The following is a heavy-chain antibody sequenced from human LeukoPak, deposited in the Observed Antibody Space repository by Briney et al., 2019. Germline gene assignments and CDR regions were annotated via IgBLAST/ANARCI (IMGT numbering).Heavy chain of an antibody. V-gene: IGHV4-59*01. CDR3: ARGYSSSWNYFDY. D-gene: IGHD6-13*01. CDR2: VFDSGGT. J-gene: IGHJ4*02. CDR1: GGSISNYW. Sequence: PSETLSLTCTVSGGSISNYWWSWIRQPPGKGLEWIGYVFDSGGTNYNPSLKSRVTISVDTSEKQFSLKLSSVTAADTAVYYCARGYSSSWNYFDYWGQGTLVTVSS.